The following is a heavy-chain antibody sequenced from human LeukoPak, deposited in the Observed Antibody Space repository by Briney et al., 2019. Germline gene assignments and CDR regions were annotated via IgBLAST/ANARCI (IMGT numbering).Heavy chain of an antibody. CDR2: ISGSGGST. J-gene: IGHJ5*02. CDR3: AKSPAASWEYYDFWSGYSYGNWFDP. V-gene: IGHV3-23*01. Sequence: QPGGSLRLSCAASGFTFSSYAMSWVRQAPGKGLEWVSAISGSGGSTYYADSVKGRFTISRDNSKNTLYLQMNSLSAEDTAVYYCAKSPAASWEYYDFWSGYSYGNWFDPWGQGTLVTVSS. D-gene: IGHD3-3*01. CDR1: GFTFSSYA.